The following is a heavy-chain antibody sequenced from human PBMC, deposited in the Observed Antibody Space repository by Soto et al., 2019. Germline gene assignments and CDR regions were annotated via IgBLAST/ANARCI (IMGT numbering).Heavy chain of an antibody. CDR2: ISWNSGSI. D-gene: IGHD6-13*01. CDR1: GFTFDDYA. CDR3: AKDSGAAAGQIDY. J-gene: IGHJ4*02. Sequence: EVRLVESGGGLVQPGRSLRLSCAASGFTFDDYAMHWVRQAPGKGLEWVSGISWNSGSIGYADSVKGRFTISRDNAKNSLYLQMNSLRAEDTALYYCAKDSGAAAGQIDYWGQGTLVTVSS. V-gene: IGHV3-9*01.